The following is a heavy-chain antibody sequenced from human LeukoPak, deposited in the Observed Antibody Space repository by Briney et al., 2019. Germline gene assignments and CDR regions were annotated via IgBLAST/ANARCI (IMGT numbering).Heavy chain of an antibody. Sequence: KPSETLSLTCTVFGDSISGYRWSWIRQAPGKGLEWIGYISYSGSTNYNSSLRSRITMSINTSRDQFSLKLTSVTAADTAMYYCARIWDYWGQGILVTVSS. CDR3: ARIWDY. J-gene: IGHJ4*02. CDR1: GDSISGYR. CDR2: ISYSGST. V-gene: IGHV4-59*01.